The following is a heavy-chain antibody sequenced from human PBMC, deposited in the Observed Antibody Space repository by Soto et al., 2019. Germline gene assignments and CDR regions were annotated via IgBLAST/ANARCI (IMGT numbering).Heavy chain of an antibody. CDR1: GFTFSSYA. CDR3: AKDAVLRFLEWSTTLYYYGMDV. Sequence: GGSLRLSCAASGFTFSSYAMSWVRQAPGKGLEWVSAISGSGGSTYCADSVKGRFTISRDNSKNTLYLQMNSLRAEDTAVYYCAKDAVLRFLEWSTTLYYYGMDVWGQGTTVTSP. V-gene: IGHV3-23*01. CDR2: ISGSGGST. D-gene: IGHD3-3*01. J-gene: IGHJ6*02.